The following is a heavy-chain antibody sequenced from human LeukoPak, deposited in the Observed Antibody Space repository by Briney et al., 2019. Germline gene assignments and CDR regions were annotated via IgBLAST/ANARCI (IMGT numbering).Heavy chain of an antibody. CDR2: ISYDGSNK. CDR1: GFTFSSYA. Sequence: GRSLRLSCAASGFTFSSYAMHWVRQAPGKGLEWVAVISYDGSNKYYADSVKGRFTISRDNSKNTLYLQMNSLRAEDTAVYYCASRLRHDAFDIWGQGTMVTVSS. CDR3: ASRLRHDAFDI. J-gene: IGHJ3*02. D-gene: IGHD6-6*01. V-gene: IGHV3-30*04.